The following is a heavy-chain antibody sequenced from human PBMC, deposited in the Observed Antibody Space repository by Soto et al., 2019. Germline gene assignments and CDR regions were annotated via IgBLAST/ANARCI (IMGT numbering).Heavy chain of an antibody. CDR3: ARLVTPDSYFDS. J-gene: IGHJ4*02. V-gene: IGHV4-4*02. D-gene: IGHD2-21*02. CDR2: IYHSGDT. CDR1: GGSISSHNW. Sequence: PSETLSLTCAVSGGSISSHNWWSWVRQPPGKGLEWIGEIYHSGDTNYSPSLKSRVSISLDKSKNQFSLKLNSLTAADTAVYYCARLVTPDSYFDSWGQGKLVTVSS.